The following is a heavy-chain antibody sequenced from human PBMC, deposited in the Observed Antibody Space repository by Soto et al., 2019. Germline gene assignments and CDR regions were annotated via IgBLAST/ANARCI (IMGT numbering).Heavy chain of an antibody. CDR2: ISHDGSNK. D-gene: IGHD3-10*01. CDR3: ARGFMVRGVISSYYDYGIDV. CDR1: GFTFSSYA. J-gene: IGHJ6*02. V-gene: IGHV3-30-3*01. Sequence: GGSLRLSSAASGFTFSSYAMHWIRQAPGKGLEGVAVISHDGSNKYYADSVKGRFTISRDNSKNRLYLQMNSLRAEDTAVYYCARGFMVRGVISSYYDYGIDVWSQGTTVPVSS.